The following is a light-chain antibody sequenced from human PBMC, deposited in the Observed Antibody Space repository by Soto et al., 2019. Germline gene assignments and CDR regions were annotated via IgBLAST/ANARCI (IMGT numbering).Light chain of an antibody. CDR1: QSIGGS. V-gene: IGKV1-5*01. CDR3: QQYNSFLLT. J-gene: IGKJ3*01. Sequence: DIQMTQSPSTLSASVGDRVTITCRASQSIGGSLAWYQQKLGEAPNLLIYEASSLESGVPSRFSGSGSGTEFTLTISSLQPDDFATYYCQQYNSFLLTFGPGTTVDIK. CDR2: EAS.